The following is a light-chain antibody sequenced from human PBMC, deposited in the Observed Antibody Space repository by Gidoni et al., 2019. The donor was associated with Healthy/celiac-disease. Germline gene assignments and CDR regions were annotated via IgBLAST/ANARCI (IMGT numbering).Light chain of an antibody. V-gene: IGLV3-1*01. Sequence: SYELTQPPSVSVSPGQTASITCSGDKLGDKYACWYQQKPGQSPVLVIYQDSKRPSGIPEQFSGSNSGNTATLTISGTQPMDEADYYCQAWDSSTLVFGGGTKLTVL. CDR2: QDS. CDR3: QAWDSSTLV. CDR1: KLGDKY. J-gene: IGLJ2*01.